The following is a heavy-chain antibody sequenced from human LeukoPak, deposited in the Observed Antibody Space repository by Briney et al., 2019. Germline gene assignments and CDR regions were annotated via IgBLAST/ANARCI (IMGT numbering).Heavy chain of an antibody. CDR2: IGFGDDSA. D-gene: IGHD3-9*01. V-gene: IGHV3-23*01. CDR3: AKDPTSVGGRHDWLLDS. J-gene: IGHJ5*02. CDR1: GFTFNSYA. Sequence: GGSLRLSCAASGFTFNSYAMSWVRQAPGKGLEWVSTIGFGDDSAYYADSVKGRFTISRDNSKNTLYLQMNYLRAEDTAVYYCAKDPTSVGGRHDWLLDSWGQGTLVTVSS.